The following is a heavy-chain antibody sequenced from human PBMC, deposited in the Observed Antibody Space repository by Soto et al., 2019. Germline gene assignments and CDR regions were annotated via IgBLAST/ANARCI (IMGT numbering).Heavy chain of an antibody. D-gene: IGHD3-10*01. CDR2: IIPIFGTA. J-gene: IGHJ6*02. V-gene: IGHV1-69*13. CDR1: GGTFSSYA. CDR3: ARRPGTRETLGVRGVNLDYYYYYGMDV. Sequence: GASVKVSCKASGGTFSSYAISWVRQAPGQGLEFMGGIIPIFGTANYAQKFQGRVTITADESTSTAYMELSSLRSEDTAVYYCARRPGTRETLGVRGVNLDYYYYYGMDVWGQGTTVTVSS.